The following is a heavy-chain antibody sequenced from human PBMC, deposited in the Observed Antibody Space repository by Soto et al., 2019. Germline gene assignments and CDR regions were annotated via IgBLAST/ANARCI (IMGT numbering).Heavy chain of an antibody. D-gene: IGHD1-1*01. V-gene: IGHV1-3*01. CDR3: ARRQVSETGMNWLDP. CDR1: GYTFTSYG. Sequence: ASVKVSCKASGYTFTSYGIRWVLQAPGQRLEWMGWINAANGDTKYAPKFQGRVTITRATSTSTAYMELSSLRSEDTAVYYCARRQVSETGMNWLDPWGEGTLVIFSA. CDR2: INAANGDT. J-gene: IGHJ5*02.